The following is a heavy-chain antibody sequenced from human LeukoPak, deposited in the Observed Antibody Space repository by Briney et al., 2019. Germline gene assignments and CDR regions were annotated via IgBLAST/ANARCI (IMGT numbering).Heavy chain of an antibody. J-gene: IGHJ4*02. CDR3: ARAGKQDDGYFDY. CDR2: IWSDGCNK. V-gene: IGHV3-33*01. D-gene: IGHD3-10*01. Sequence: AGGSLRLSCAASGFTFSNYDMHWVRQAPGKGLEWVAVIWSDGCNKNYADSVKGRFTISRDNSKNTLYLQMNSLRAEDTAVYYCARAGKQDDGYFDYWGQGTLVTVSS. CDR1: GFTFSNYD.